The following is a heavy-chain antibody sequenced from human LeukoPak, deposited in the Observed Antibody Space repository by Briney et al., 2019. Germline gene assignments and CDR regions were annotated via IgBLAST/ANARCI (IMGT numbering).Heavy chain of an antibody. CDR2: ISFGGGHI. J-gene: IGHJ6*02. CDR1: RFTFSSYS. D-gene: IGHD2/OR15-2a*01. CDR3: ARIVLTPPYGMDV. V-gene: IGHV3-21*01. Sequence: GGSLRLSCVASRFTFSSYSMTWVRRAPGTGLEWVSSISFGGGHIFYTDSVKGRFTIFRDDSKNSLYLEMNSLRAEDTAVYFCARIVLTPPYGMDVWGQGTTVTVPS.